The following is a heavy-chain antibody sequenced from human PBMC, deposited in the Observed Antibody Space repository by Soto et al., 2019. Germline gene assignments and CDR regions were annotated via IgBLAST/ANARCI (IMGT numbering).Heavy chain of an antibody. D-gene: IGHD3-22*01. V-gene: IGHV1-18*01. J-gene: IGHJ4*02. CDR3: APALTYYYDSSGSY. Sequence: ASVKVSCKASGYTFTSYGISWVRQAPGQGLEWMGWISAYNGNTNYAQKLQGRVTMTTDTSTSTAYMELRSLRSDDTAVYYCAPALTYYYDSSGSYWGQGTLVTVSS. CDR2: ISAYNGNT. CDR1: GYTFTSYG.